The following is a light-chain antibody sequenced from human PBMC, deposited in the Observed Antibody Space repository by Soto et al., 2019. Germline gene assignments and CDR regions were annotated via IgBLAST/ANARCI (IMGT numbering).Light chain of an antibody. CDR2: GAS. J-gene: IGKJ1*01. Sequence: EIVMTQSPATLSVSPGERATLSCRASPSVSSNLAWSQQQTGQAPRLLIYGASTRATGIPARFSGSGSGTEFTLTICSLQSEDFAVYYCQQYNNWPGTFGQGTKVEIK. CDR3: QQYNNWPGT. V-gene: IGKV3-15*01. CDR1: PSVSSN.